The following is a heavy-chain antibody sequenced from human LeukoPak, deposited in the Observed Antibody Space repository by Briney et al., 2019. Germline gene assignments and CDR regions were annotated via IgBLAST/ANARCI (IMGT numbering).Heavy chain of an antibody. CDR1: GFTFDDYA. CDR2: ISWNSGSI. D-gene: IGHD3-10*01. Sequence: PGRSLRLSCAASGFTFDDYAMHWVRQAPGKGLEWVSGISWNSGSIGYADSVKGRFTISRDNAKNSLYLQMNSLRAEDTAVYYCARVLYYGSGSYVPPTVTYYMDVWGKGTTVTISS. J-gene: IGHJ6*03. V-gene: IGHV3-9*01. CDR3: ARVLYYGSGSYVPPTVTYYMDV.